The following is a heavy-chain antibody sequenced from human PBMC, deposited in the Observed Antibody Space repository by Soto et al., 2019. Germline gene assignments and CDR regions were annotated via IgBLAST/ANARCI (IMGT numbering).Heavy chain of an antibody. J-gene: IGHJ4*02. V-gene: IGHV3-48*02. CDR2: ISSSSNTI. CDR3: TREESIAARPDY. D-gene: IGHD6-6*01. CDR1: GFTFSSYT. Sequence: EVQLVESGGGLVQPGGSLRLSCAASGFTFSSYTMNWVRQAPGKGLEWVSYISSSSNTIYYADSVKGRFTISRDNAKNSQYLQMNSLRDEDTAVYYCTREESIAARPDYWGQGTLVTVSS.